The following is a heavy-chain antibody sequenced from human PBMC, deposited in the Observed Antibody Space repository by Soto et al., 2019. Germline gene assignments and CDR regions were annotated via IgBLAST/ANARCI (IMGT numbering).Heavy chain of an antibody. Sequence: PGGSLRLSCAASGFNFNSYTINWVRQDPGKRLEWLSSISSSGYIFSTDSVRGRFTISRDNAKNSVYLQINSLRAAATAVYFCARDCSRSSCYPGLDVLGQGTTVTVSS. D-gene: IGHD2-15*01. CDR3: ARDCSRSSCYPGLDV. CDR2: ISSSGYI. V-gene: IGHV3-21*01. J-gene: IGHJ6*02. CDR1: GFNFNSYT.